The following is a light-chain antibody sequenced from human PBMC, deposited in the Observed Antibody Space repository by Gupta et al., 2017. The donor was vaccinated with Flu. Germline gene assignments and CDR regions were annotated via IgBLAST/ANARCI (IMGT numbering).Light chain of an antibody. V-gene: IGLV1-44*01. CDR2: SDD. CDR1: RANIGSNT. J-gene: IGLJ1*01. CDR3: AAWEDSRGGYG. Sequence: RVTIACTGRRANIGSNTGDWYQQGPVAAPNLHIYSDDQRHAGVPDRFSGAKSGTAASLASSGLQAEDEADYYCAAWEDSRGGYGFGTGTKLTGL.